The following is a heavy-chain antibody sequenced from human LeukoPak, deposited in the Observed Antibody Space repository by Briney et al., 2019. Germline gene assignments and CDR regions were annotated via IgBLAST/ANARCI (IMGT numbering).Heavy chain of an antibody. J-gene: IGHJ6*03. CDR3: TRSSMITFGGATVHYYYYYMDV. Sequence: PGGSLRLSCAASGFTFSSYEMNWVRQAPGKGLEWVSYISSSGSTIYYADSVKGRFTISRDNAKNSLYLQMNSLKTEDTAVYYCTRSSMITFGGATVHYYYYYMDVWGKGTTVTVSS. CDR2: ISSSGSTI. V-gene: IGHV3-48*03. D-gene: IGHD3-16*01. CDR1: GFTFSSYE.